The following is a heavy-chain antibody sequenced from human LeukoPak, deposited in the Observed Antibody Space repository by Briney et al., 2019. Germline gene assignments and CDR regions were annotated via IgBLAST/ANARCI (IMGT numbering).Heavy chain of an antibody. CDR2: ISSSGSTI. V-gene: IGHV3-48*03. CDR1: GFTFSSYE. Sequence: GGSLRLSCAASGFTFSSYEMNWVRQAPGKGLEWVSYISSSGSTIYYADSVKGRFTISRDNAKNSLYLQMNSLKTEDTAMYFCARGLFAGGSHFAGDYWGQGTLVTVSS. J-gene: IGHJ4*02. D-gene: IGHD1-26*01. CDR3: ARGLFAGGSHFAGDY.